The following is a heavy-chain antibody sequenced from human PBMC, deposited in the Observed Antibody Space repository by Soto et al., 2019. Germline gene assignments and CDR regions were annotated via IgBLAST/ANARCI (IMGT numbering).Heavy chain of an antibody. CDR2: FDPEDGET. J-gene: IGHJ4*02. CDR3: ATRWMNYDILTGYYRLDY. CDR1: GYTLTELS. V-gene: IGHV1-24*01. Sequence: QVQLVQSGAEMKKPGASVKVSCKVSGYTLTELSMHWVRQAPGKGLEWMGGFDPEDGETIYAQKFQGRVTMTEDTSTDTAYMELSSLRSEDTAVYYCATRWMNYDILTGYYRLDYWGQGTLVTVSS. D-gene: IGHD3-9*01.